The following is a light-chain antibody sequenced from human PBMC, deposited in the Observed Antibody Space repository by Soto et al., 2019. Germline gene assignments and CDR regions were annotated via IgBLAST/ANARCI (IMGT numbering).Light chain of an antibody. CDR2: GAS. CDR3: QHYRTSGT. J-gene: IGKJ1*01. V-gene: IGKV3-20*01. Sequence: AQGTSIDSRGPGERATLSCRASQSVSNNYLAWYQQKPGQAPRLLIYGASNRATGIPDRFSGSGSGTIFTIPISGLEPDDRAVYSCQHYRTSGTFGQGTKVDIK. CDR1: QSVSNNY.